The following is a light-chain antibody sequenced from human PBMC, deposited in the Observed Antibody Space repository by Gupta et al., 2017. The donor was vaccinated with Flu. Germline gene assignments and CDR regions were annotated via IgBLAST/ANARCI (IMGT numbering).Light chain of an antibody. J-gene: IGLJ2*01. V-gene: IGLV6-57*01. CDR2: EED. Sequence: PGKTVTISCTRSSGSIGINYVQWDQQRPGHSPKNVIYEEDQRPAGVPDRLSGSIDRSANSATRTSAGVKNEDEADDDCQDDEVFGGGTKLTVL. CDR3: QDDEV. CDR1: SGSIGINY.